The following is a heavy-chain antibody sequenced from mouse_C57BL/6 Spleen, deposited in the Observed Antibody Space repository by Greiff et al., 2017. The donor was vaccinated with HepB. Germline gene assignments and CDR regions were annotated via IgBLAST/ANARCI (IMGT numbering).Heavy chain of an antibody. Sequence: EVQLQQSGPELVKPGASVKIPCKASGYTFTDYNMDWVKQSHGKSLEWIGDINPNNGGTIYNQKFKGKATLTVDKSSSTAYMELRSLTSEDTAVYYCARRNYGSSRGNAMDYWGQGTSVTVSS. D-gene: IGHD1-1*01. V-gene: IGHV1-18*01. CDR1: GYTFTDYN. J-gene: IGHJ4*01. CDR2: INPNNGGT. CDR3: ARRNYGSSRGNAMDY.